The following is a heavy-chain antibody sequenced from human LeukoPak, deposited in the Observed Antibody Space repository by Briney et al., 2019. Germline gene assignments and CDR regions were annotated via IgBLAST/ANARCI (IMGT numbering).Heavy chain of an antibody. CDR1: GYTFISYG. J-gene: IGHJ5*02. CDR3: ARDNSVGDYAWWFDP. Sequence: ASVKVSCKASGYTFISYGISWVRQAPGQGLEWMGWINPYNGNTNYAQKLQGRVTMTRDMSTSTDYMELSSLRSEDTAVYYCARDNSVGDYAWWFDPWGQGTLVTVSS. D-gene: IGHD1-26*01. CDR2: INPYNGNT. V-gene: IGHV1-18*01.